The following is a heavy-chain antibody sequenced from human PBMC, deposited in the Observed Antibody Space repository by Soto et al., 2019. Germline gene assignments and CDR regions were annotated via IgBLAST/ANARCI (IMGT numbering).Heavy chain of an antibody. Sequence: SETLSLTCAVSGGSISSGGYSWSWIRQPPGKGLEWIGYIYHSGSTYYNQALKSRVTISVDRSKNQFSLKLSSVTAADTAVYYCARDGRYYYDSSGYSGFEYWGQGTLVTVSS. V-gene: IGHV4-30-2*01. CDR2: IYHSGST. D-gene: IGHD3-22*01. J-gene: IGHJ4*02. CDR3: ARDGRYYYDSSGYSGFEY. CDR1: GGSISSGGYS.